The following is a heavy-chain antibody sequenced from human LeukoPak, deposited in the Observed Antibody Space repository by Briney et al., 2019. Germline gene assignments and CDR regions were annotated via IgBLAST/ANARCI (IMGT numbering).Heavy chain of an antibody. D-gene: IGHD2-2*01. Sequence: GGSLRLSCAAPGFTFSSYNMNWVRQAPGKGLEWVSSISRSSSYIYYADSVKGRFTISRDNAKNSLYLQMNSLRAEDTAVYYCARAGVPPATTTVDIWGQGTMVTVSS. CDR2: ISRSSSYI. V-gene: IGHV3-21*01. J-gene: IGHJ3*02. CDR1: GFTFSSYN. CDR3: ARAGVPPATTTVDI.